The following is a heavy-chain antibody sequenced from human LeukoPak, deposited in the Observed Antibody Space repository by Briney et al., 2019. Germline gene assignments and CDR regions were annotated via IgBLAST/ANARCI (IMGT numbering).Heavy chain of an antibody. CDR1: GFTFSSYE. CDR2: ISSSSSYI. D-gene: IGHD6-13*01. J-gene: IGHJ3*02. CDR3: ARVGYSSSWSDAFDI. V-gene: IGHV3-21*01. Sequence: GGSLRLSCAASGFTFSSYEMNWVRQAPGKGLEWVSSISSSSSYIYYADSVKGRFTISRDNAKNSLYLQMNSLRAEDTAVYYCARVGYSSSWSDAFDIWGQGTVVTVSS.